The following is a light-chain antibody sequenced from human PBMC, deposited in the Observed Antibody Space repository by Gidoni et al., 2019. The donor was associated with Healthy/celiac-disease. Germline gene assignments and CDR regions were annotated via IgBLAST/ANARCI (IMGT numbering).Light chain of an antibody. Sequence: IQLTESPSSLSASVADRVTITCRTSQGISSSLAWYQQKPGNAPKLLIYDASSLESGVPSRFSGSGSGTDFTLTISSLQPEDFATYYCQQYNNYPLTFGGGTKVEIK. CDR3: QQYNNYPLT. CDR1: QGISSS. V-gene: IGKV1D-13*01. J-gene: IGKJ4*01. CDR2: DAS.